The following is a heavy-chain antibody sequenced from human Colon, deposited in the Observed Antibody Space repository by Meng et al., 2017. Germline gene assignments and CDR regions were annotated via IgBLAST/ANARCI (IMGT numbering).Heavy chain of an antibody. CDR2: IYTGGTT. D-gene: IGHD1-26*01. CDR3: AKQFSASYGDTFDI. V-gene: IGHV3-53*01. Sequence: GESLKISCAASGFTVSSNYMAWVRQAPGKGLECISIIYTGGTTHYADSVRGRFTISRDNSKNIISLQLNNLRAEDTAVYYCAKQFSASYGDTFDIWGQGTMVTVS. CDR1: GFTVSSNY. J-gene: IGHJ3*02.